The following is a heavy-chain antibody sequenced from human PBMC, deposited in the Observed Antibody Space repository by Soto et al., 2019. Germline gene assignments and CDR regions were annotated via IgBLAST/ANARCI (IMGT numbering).Heavy chain of an antibody. Sequence: SETLSLTCTVSGGSISSSSYYWGWIRQPPGKRQEWIGSIYYNGSTYYNPSLKIRVTISVDTSKNQFSLKLSSVTAAYTAVYYCAIQKGPSGRITMVRGVLNWFDPWGQGTLVTVSS. CDR2: IYYNGST. D-gene: IGHD3-10*01. J-gene: IGHJ5*02. CDR1: GGSISSSSYY. CDR3: AIQKGPSGRITMVRGVLNWFDP. V-gene: IGHV4-39*01.